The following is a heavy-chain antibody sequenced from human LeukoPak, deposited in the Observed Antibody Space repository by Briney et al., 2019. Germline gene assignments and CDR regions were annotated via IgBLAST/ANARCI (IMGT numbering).Heavy chain of an antibody. D-gene: IGHD6-13*01. CDR3: ARARGAAAIPLGYYYGMDV. Sequence: PSETLSLTCTVSGGSISSYYWSWIRQPPGKGLEWIGYIYYSGSTNYNPSLKSRVTISVDTSKNQFSLKLSSVTAADTAVYCCARARGAAAIPLGYYYGMDVWGKGTTVTVSS. V-gene: IGHV4-59*01. J-gene: IGHJ6*04. CDR1: GGSISSYY. CDR2: IYYSGST.